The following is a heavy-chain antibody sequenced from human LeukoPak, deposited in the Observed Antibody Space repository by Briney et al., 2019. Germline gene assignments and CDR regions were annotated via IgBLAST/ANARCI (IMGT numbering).Heavy chain of an antibody. D-gene: IGHD3-22*01. CDR2: IYYSGST. Sequence: SETLSLTCTVSGGSIGSGGYYWSWIRQHPGKGLEWIGYIYYSGSTNYNPSLKSRVTISVDTSKNQFSLKLSSVTAADTAVYYCARARGYYYGSSGPDAFDIWGQGTMVTVSS. CDR3: ARARGYYYGSSGPDAFDI. V-gene: IGHV4-61*08. CDR1: GGSIGSGGYY. J-gene: IGHJ3*02.